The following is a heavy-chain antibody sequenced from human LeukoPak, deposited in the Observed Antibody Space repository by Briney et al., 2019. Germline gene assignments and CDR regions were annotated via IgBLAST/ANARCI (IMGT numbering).Heavy chain of an antibody. CDR1: GYTFTSYG. V-gene: IGHV1-8*02. J-gene: IGHJ4*02. Sequence: ASVKVSCKASGYTFTSYGISWVRQAPGQGLEWMGWMNPNSGNTGYAQKFQGRVTMTRNTSISTAYMELSSLRSEDTAVYYCARASGWLPQSGEYWGQGTLVTVSS. CDR3: ARASGWLPQSGEY. D-gene: IGHD5-12*01. CDR2: MNPNSGNT.